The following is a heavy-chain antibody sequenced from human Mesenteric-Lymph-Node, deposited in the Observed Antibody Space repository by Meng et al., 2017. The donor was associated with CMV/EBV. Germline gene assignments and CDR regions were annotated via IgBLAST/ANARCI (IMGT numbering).Heavy chain of an antibody. D-gene: IGHD3-3*01. J-gene: IGHJ6*02. CDR3: ARDIRPNDVWMDV. V-gene: IGHV1-18*01. Sequence: ASVKVSCKASGYIFTSHGMSWVRQAPGQGLEGIGWSSTYNGNTNYAQKFQGRVTLTTDSSTSTAYMELRSLRSDDTAEYYCARDIRPNDVWMDVWGQGTTVTVSS. CDR2: SSTYNGNT. CDR1: GYIFTSHG.